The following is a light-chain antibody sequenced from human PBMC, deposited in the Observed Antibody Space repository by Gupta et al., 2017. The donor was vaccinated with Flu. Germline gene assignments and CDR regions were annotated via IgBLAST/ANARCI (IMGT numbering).Light chain of an antibody. CDR3: QEYRSTWT. CDR1: QSVSSSH. Sequence: GERATRSCRASQSVSSSHVAWYQQKPGQAPRLLMYGASSRATGIPDRFSGSGSGTDFTLTISRLEPEDFAVDYCQEYRSTWTFGQGTKVEIK. J-gene: IGKJ1*01. CDR2: GAS. V-gene: IGKV3-20*01.